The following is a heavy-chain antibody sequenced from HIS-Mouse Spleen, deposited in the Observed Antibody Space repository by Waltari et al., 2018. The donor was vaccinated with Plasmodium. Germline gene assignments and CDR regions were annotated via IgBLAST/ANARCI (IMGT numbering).Heavy chain of an antibody. V-gene: IGHV3-9*01. CDR2: ISWNSGSI. D-gene: IGHD6-6*01. CDR1: GFTFDDFP. CDR3: AKARGSSSAFDI. Sequence: EVQLVESGGGLVQPGRSLRLSCAASGFTFDDFPMHWVRQPPGKGRDWVSGISWNSGSIGYADSVKGRFTSSRDNAKNSLYLQMNSLRAEDTALYYCAKARGSSSAFDIWGQGTMVTVSS. J-gene: IGHJ3*02.